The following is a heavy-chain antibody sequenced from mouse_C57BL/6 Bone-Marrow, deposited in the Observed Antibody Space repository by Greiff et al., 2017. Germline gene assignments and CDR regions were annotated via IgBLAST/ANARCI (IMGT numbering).Heavy chain of an antibody. CDR2: INYDGSST. Sequence: DVKLVESEGGLVQPGSSMKLSCTASGFTFSDYYMAWVRQVPEKGLEWVANINYDGSSTYYLDSLKSRFIISRDNAKNILYLQMSSLKSEDTATYYCARGDYYGSYYFDYWGQGTTLTVSS. J-gene: IGHJ2*01. CDR1: GFTFSDYY. CDR3: ARGDYYGSYYFDY. V-gene: IGHV5-16*01. D-gene: IGHD1-1*01.